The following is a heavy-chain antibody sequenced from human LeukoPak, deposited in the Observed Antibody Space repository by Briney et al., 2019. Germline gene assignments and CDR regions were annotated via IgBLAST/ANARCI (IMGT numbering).Heavy chain of an antibody. D-gene: IGHD6-13*01. V-gene: IGHV3-23*01. Sequence: GGSLRLSCAASGFTFNSYAMTWVRQAPGKGLEWVSSITGGGGGTYYADSVQGRFTISRDSSRNTLSLQMTSLRAEDTAVYYCSKGGDDSSSWSDYWGREPWSPSPQ. CDR1: GFTFNSYA. CDR3: SKGGDDSSSWSDY. CDR2: ITGGGGGT. J-gene: IGHJ4*02.